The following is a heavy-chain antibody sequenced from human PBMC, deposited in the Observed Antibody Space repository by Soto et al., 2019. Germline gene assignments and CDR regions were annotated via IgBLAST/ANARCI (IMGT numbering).Heavy chain of an antibody. CDR3: VADVPWQGRVECDF. CDR2: IKSKNDGETT. D-gene: IGHD3-3*01. V-gene: IGHV3-15*06. J-gene: IGHJ4*02. Sequence: EVQLVESGGGSARPGESLRLSCSASGFSFKNAWMSWFRQAPGKGLEWVGLIKSKNDGETTSYSAPVKGRFTMSSDDSKNTLYLQMNRLKIEDRGMYYCVADVPWQGRVECDFWGQGGPVTVSS. CDR1: GFSFKNAW.